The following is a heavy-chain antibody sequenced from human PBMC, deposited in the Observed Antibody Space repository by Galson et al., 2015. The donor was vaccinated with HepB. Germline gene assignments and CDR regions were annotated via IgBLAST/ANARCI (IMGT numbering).Heavy chain of an antibody. CDR3: ARDLIPGNGVFDAFDV. Sequence: SLRLSCAASGFTVTTYAMNWVRQAPGKGLEWVSTIDSGSNANTHYADSVKGRFTVSRDKSKNTLHLQMNSLRAEDTAVYYCARDLIPGNGVFDAFDVWGQGTMVTVSS. V-gene: IGHV3-23*01. D-gene: IGHD3-10*01. J-gene: IGHJ3*01. CDR2: IDSGSNANT. CDR1: GFTVTTYA.